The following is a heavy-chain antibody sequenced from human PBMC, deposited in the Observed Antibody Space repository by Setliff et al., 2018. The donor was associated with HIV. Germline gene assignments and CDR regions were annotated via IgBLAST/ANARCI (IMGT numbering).Heavy chain of an antibody. CDR1: GFTFSSYW. D-gene: IGHD1-7*01. CDR2: INRDGTEK. J-gene: IGHJ6*03. Sequence: GGSLRLSCAASGFTFSSYWMTWVRQAPGKGLEWVAQINRDGTEKYYVDSVKGRFTISRDNAKNSLYLQMNSLRAEDTALYYCAKNTPSTINYPYYYYMDVWGKGTTVTVSS. V-gene: IGHV3-7*03. CDR3: AKNTPSTINYPYYYYMDV.